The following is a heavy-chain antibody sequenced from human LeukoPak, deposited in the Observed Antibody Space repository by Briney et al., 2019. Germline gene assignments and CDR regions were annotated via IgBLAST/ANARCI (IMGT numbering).Heavy chain of an antibody. CDR3: TRDRSRAEDD. CDR2: INQGGSDK. CDR1: GFTFSGHW. V-gene: IGHV3-7*01. D-gene: IGHD1-14*01. Sequence: GESLRLSCAASGFTFSGHWMSWVRQPPGKGLEWVANINQGGSDKYYVHSVKGRFTISRDNANNLLYLQMNSLRGEDTAVYYCTRDRSRAEDDWGQGTLVTVSS. J-gene: IGHJ4*02.